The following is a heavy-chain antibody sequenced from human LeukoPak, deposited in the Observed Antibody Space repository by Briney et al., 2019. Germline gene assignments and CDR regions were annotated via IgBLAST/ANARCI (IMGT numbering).Heavy chain of an antibody. CDR2: ISAYNGNT. CDR1: GYTFTSYG. D-gene: IGHD6-25*01. J-gene: IGHJ6*03. Sequence: ASVKVSCKASGYTFTSYGISWGRQAPGQGLEWMGWISAYNGNTNYAQRLQGRVTMTTDTSTSTAYMELRSLRADDTAVYYCARDETAYYYYYMDVWAKGPRSPSP. CDR3: ARDETAYYYYYMDV. V-gene: IGHV1-18*01.